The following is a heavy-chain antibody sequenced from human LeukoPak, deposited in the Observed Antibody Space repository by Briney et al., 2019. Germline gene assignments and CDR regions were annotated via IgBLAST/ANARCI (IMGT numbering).Heavy chain of an antibody. J-gene: IGHJ4*02. CDR3: AKGRYSSSWYLGQYYFDY. CDR1: GFTFSSYA. CDR2: ISGSGGST. D-gene: IGHD6-13*01. Sequence: GGSLRLSCAASGFTFSSYAMSWVRQAPGKGLEWVSAISGSGGSTYYADSVKGRFTISRDNSKNMLYLQMNSLRAEDTAVYYCAKGRYSSSWYLGQYYFDYWGQGTLVTVSS. V-gene: IGHV3-23*01.